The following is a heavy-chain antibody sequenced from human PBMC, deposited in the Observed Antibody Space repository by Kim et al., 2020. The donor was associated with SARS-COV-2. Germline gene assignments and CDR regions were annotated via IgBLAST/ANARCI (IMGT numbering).Heavy chain of an antibody. CDR2: IIPIFGTA. CDR1: GGTFSSYA. D-gene: IGHD3-22*01. Sequence: SVKVSCKASGGTFSSYAISWVRQAPGQGLEWMGGIIPIFGTANYAQKFQGRVTITADESTSTAYMKLSSLRSEDTAVYYCASHITMIAVSGFDYWGQGTLVTVSS. V-gene: IGHV1-69*13. CDR3: ASHITMIAVSGFDY. J-gene: IGHJ4*02.